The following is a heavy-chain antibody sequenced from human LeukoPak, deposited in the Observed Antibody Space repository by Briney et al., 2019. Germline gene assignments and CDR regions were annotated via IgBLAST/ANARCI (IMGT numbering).Heavy chain of an antibody. J-gene: IGHJ4*02. D-gene: IGHD6-13*01. V-gene: IGHV1-46*01. CDR2: INPSGGST. CDR1: GYTFTSYY. CDR3: ARVRIAAALDY. Sequence: APVKVSCKASGYTFTSYYMHWVRQAPGQGLEWMGIINPSGGSTSYAQKFQGRVTITRDTSTSTVYMELSSLRSEDTAVYYCARVRIAAALDYWGQGTLVTVSS.